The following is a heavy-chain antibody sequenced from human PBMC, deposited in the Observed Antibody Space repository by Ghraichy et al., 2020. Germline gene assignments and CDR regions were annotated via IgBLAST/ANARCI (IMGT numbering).Heavy chain of an antibody. CDR3: ARVGDYGDYISRTRFDY. J-gene: IGHJ4*02. Sequence: GGSLRLSCAASGFTFSSYSMNWVRQAPGKGLEWVSSISSSSSYIYYADSVKGRFTISRDNAKNSLYLQMNSLRAEDTAVYYCARVGDYGDYISRTRFDYWGQGTLVTVSS. CDR1: GFTFSSYS. D-gene: IGHD4-17*01. V-gene: IGHV3-21*01. CDR2: ISSSSSYI.